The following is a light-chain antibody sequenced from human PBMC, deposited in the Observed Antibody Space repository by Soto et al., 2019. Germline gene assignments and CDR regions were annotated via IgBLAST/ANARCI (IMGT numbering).Light chain of an antibody. CDR2: GAS. Sequence: EIVLTQSPGTLSLSPGGRATLSCRASQSVSSSYLAWYQQKPGQAPRLLIYGASSRATGIPDRFSGSGSGTDFTLTISRLEPEDFAVYYCQQRSIWPPITFGQGTRLEIK. CDR3: QQRSIWPPIT. V-gene: IGKV3D-20*02. J-gene: IGKJ5*01. CDR1: QSVSSSY.